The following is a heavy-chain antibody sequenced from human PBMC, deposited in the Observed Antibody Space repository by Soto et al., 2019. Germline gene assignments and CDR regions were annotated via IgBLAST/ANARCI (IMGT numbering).Heavy chain of an antibody. CDR1: GFTFSSCW. CDR2: ISSDGSST. J-gene: IGHJ4*02. CDR3: ASLYSSAWAWDY. Sequence: GGSLRLSCAASGFTFSSCWMHWVRQAPGKGLVWVSRISSDGSSTNYADSVKGRFTISRDNAKNTPYLQMNNLRPEDTAVYYCASLYSSAWAWDYWGQGTLVTVSS. D-gene: IGHD6-19*01. V-gene: IGHV3-74*01.